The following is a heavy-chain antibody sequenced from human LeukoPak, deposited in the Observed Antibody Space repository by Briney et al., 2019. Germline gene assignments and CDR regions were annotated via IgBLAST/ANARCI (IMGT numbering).Heavy chain of an antibody. Sequence: GESLKISCKASGYSFTTYWIGWVRQKPGKGLELMGIIYPADSDARYSPSFQGQVTISADKSISTAYLQWSSLKASDTAMYYCARGLPGTMLRGYGVDVWGQGTTVTVSS. V-gene: IGHV5-51*01. D-gene: IGHD3-10*01. CDR3: ARGLPGTMLRGYGVDV. CDR1: GYSFTTYW. J-gene: IGHJ6*02. CDR2: IYPADSDA.